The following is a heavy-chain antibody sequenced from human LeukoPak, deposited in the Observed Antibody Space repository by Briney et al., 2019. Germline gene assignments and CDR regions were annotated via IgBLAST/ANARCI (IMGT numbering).Heavy chain of an antibody. J-gene: IGHJ4*02. V-gene: IGHV3-21*01. Sequence: GGSLRLSCAASGFIFSSQSVNWVRQAPGKGLEWVSSIISSSDYIYYADSVKGRFTISRDNAKNSLYLQMNSLRAEDTAVYYSARDIRGGPCMDYWGQGTLVTVSS. D-gene: IGHD2-15*01. CDR1: GFIFSSQS. CDR3: ARDIRGGPCMDY. CDR2: IISSSDYI.